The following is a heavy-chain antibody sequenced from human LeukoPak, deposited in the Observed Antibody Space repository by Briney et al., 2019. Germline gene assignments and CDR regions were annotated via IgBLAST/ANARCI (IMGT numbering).Heavy chain of an antibody. D-gene: IGHD2-2*01. CDR3: AEEVPQSSSSSGGSCAFDP. Sequence: GGSLRLSCAASGFTFSSSAFSWVRQAPGKGLEWVSAINGYTTYYADSVKGRLTLSRNNSENTVYLQLDSLRAEDTAVYYCAEEVPQSSSSSGGSCAFDPWGQGTLVTVSS. CDR1: GFTFSSSA. J-gene: IGHJ5*02. CDR2: INGYTT. V-gene: IGHV3-23*01.